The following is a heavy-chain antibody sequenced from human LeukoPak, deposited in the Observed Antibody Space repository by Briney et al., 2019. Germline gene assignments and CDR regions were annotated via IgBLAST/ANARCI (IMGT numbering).Heavy chain of an antibody. J-gene: IGHJ5*02. CDR2: INPNSGGT. CDR3: ARDPRDIVATDWFDP. CDR1: GYTFTGYY. D-gene: IGHD5-12*01. V-gene: IGHV1-2*02. Sequence: ASVKVSCKASGYTFTGYYMHWVRQAPGQGLEWMGWINPNSGGTNYAQKLQGRVTMTTDTSTSTAYMELRSLRSDDMAVYYCARDPRDIVATDWFDPWGQGTLVTVSS.